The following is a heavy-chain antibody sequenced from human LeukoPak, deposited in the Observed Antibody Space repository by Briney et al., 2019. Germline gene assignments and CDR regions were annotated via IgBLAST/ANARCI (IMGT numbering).Heavy chain of an antibody. J-gene: IGHJ6*03. CDR3: ARTTVTSEEYFYYYMDV. Sequence: ASVKVSCKTSGYTFTSYGLSWVRQAPGQGLEWMGCIITYNGNTYYSQKLQGRVTMTTDTSTSTAYMELRSLRSDDTAVYYCARTTVTSEEYFYYYMDVWGKGTTVTVSS. V-gene: IGHV1-18*01. CDR1: GYTFTSYG. D-gene: IGHD4-17*01. CDR2: IITYNGNT.